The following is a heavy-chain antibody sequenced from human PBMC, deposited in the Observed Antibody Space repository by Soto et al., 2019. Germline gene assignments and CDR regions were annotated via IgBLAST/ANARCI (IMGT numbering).Heavy chain of an antibody. J-gene: IGHJ4*02. CDR1: GFTFSNAW. V-gene: IGHV3-15*07. CDR2: IKSKTAGGTT. Sequence: GGSLRLSCAPSGFTFSNAWMNCVRQAPGKGLEWVGRIKSKTAGGTTDYAAPVKGRFTISRDDSKNTLYLQMNSLKTEDTAVYYCTTGVPDYYDSSGYSYFDYWGQGTLVTVSS. D-gene: IGHD3-22*01. CDR3: TTGVPDYYDSSGYSYFDY.